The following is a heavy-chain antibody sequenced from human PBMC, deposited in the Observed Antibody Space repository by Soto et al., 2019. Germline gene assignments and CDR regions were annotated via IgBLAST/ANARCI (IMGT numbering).Heavy chain of an antibody. Sequence: GGSLRLSCAASGFTFSSYSMNWVRQAPGKGLEWVSYISSSSSTIYYADSVKGRFTISRDNAKNSLYLQMNSLRAEDTAVYYCARDRGADYDYIWGSYRYMLGAFDIWGQGTMVTVSS. V-gene: IGHV3-48*01. D-gene: IGHD3-16*02. CDR3: ARDRGADYDYIWGSYRYMLGAFDI. CDR1: GFTFSSYS. CDR2: ISSSSSTI. J-gene: IGHJ3*02.